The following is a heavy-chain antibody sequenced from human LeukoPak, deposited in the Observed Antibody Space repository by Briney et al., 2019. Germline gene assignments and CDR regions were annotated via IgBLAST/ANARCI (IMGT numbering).Heavy chain of an antibody. CDR1: VFAFSSDA. J-gene: IGHJ3*02. V-gene: IGHV3-23*01. CDR3: AGGGYSYGIGAFDS. Sequence: GRTLCLSCAPSVFAFSSDAMSSGRQAPGKGLEWVSAISSRGGSTYYAHSVKGRFTISRDNSKNTLYLRMNSLRAEDTAVYYCAGGGYSYGIGAFDSWGQGTMATVSS. D-gene: IGHD5-18*01. CDR2: ISSRGGST.